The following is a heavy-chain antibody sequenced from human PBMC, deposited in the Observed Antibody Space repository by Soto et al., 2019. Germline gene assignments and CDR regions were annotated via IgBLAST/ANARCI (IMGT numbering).Heavy chain of an antibody. CDR1: SGSISSSNW. Sequence: SETLSLTCAVSSGSISSSNWWSWVRQPPGKGLEWIGEIYHSGSTNYNPSLKSRVTISVDKSKNQFSLKLSSVTAADTAVYYCARDRLAYCSSTSCYWSDYYMDVWGKGTTVTVSS. CDR2: IYHSGST. CDR3: ARDRLAYCSSTSCYWSDYYMDV. J-gene: IGHJ6*03. D-gene: IGHD2-2*01. V-gene: IGHV4-4*02.